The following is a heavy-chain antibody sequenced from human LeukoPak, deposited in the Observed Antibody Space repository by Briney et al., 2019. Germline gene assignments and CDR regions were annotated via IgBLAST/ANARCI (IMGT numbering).Heavy chain of an antibody. CDR2: IWYGGSNK. D-gene: IGHD6-13*01. V-gene: IGHV3-33*08. CDR1: GFTFSSYA. J-gene: IGHJ4*02. CDR3: GKGGSSWSRWDY. Sequence: GRSLRLSCAASGFTFSSYAMHWVRQAPGKGLEWVAVIWYGGSNKYYADSVKGRFTISRDNSNNALYLQMNSPRAEDTAVYFCGKGGSSWSRWDYWGQGTLVTVSS.